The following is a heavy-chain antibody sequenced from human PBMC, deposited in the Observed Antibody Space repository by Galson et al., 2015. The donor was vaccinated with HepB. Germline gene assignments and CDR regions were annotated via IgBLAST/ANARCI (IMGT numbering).Heavy chain of an antibody. V-gene: IGHV3-66*02. Sequence: SLRLSCAASGFTVSSNYMSWVRQAPGTGLEWVSVIYSGGSTYYADSVKGRLTISRDNSKNTLYLQMNSLRAEDTAVYYCARGSYYDSSGYYFSYWYFDLWGRGTLVTVSS. CDR1: GFTVSSNY. CDR3: ARGSYYDSSGYYFSYWYFDL. D-gene: IGHD3-22*01. CDR2: IYSGGST. J-gene: IGHJ2*01.